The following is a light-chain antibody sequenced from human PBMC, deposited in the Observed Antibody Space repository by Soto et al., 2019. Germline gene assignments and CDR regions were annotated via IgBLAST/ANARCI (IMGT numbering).Light chain of an antibody. CDR1: QSVLYSSNNKNY. CDR2: WAS. Sequence: DIVMTQSPDSLAVSLGERATINCKSSQSVLYSSNNKNYLAWYQQKPGQPPKLLIYWASTRESGVPDRFSGSGSGTDFTLTISSPQAEDVAVYYCQQYYSTPPYTFCQGTKLEIK. CDR3: QQYYSTPPYT. J-gene: IGKJ2*01. V-gene: IGKV4-1*01.